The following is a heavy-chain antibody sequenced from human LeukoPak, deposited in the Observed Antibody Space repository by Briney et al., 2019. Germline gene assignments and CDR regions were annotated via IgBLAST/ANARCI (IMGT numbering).Heavy chain of an antibody. J-gene: IGHJ6*03. Sequence: GGSLRLSCAASGFTFSSYAMSWVRQAPGKGLDWVSAISGSGGSTYYADSVKGRFTISRDNSKNTLYLQMNSLRAEDTAVYYCAKPKMVTDYYYYMDVWGKGTTVTVSS. CDR1: GFTFSSYA. V-gene: IGHV3-23*01. CDR2: ISGSGGST. D-gene: IGHD5-18*01. CDR3: AKPKMVTDYYYYMDV.